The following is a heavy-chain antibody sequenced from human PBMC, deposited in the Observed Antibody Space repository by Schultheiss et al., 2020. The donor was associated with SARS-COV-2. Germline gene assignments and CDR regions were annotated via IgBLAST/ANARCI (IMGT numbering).Heavy chain of an antibody. CDR1: GFTFSTYA. J-gene: IGHJ4*02. V-gene: IGHV3-9*01. CDR3: AKDDY. Sequence: GGSLRLSCAASGFTFSTYAMSWVRQAPGKGLEWVSGISWNSDSIGYADSVKGRFTISRDNAKNSLYLQMNSLRAEDTALYYCAKDDYWGQGTLVTVSS. CDR2: ISWNSDSI.